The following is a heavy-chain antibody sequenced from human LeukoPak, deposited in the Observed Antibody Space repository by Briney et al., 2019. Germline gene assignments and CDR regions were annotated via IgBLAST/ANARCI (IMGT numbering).Heavy chain of an antibody. CDR1: GFSFTDYP. CDR2: IRTTAEGAKYA. Sequence: GGPLRLSCATSGFSFTDYPMSSVRQAPRKGLEWISNIRTTAEGAKYAYYADSVKGRVTISRDDGKNTLYLHMNSLRDDDTAVYYCATDQRYAFDYWGQGILVTVSS. CDR3: ATDQRYAFDY. V-gene: IGHV3-48*02. J-gene: IGHJ4*02. D-gene: IGHD3-9*01.